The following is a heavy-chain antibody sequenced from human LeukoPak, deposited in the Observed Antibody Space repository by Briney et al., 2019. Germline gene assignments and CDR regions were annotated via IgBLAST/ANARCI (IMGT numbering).Heavy chain of an antibody. CDR3: AKLPGRELLPYDY. J-gene: IGHJ4*02. D-gene: IGHD1-7*01. V-gene: IGHV3-23*01. Sequence: PGGSLRLSCAASGFTFPIYAMSWVRQAPGKGLEWLSTITATGDNTYYTDSVRGRFTISRDNSKNTLSLQMNSLRVDDTAIYYCAKLPGRELLPYDYWGQGTLVTVSS. CDR2: ITATGDNT. CDR1: GFTFPIYA.